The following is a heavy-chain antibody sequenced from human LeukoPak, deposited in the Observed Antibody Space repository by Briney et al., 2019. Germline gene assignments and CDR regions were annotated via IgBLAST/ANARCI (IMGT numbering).Heavy chain of an antibody. CDR1: GYTFTSYY. V-gene: IGHV1-46*01. CDR2: INPSGGST. D-gene: IGHD3-10*01. J-gene: IGHJ4*02. Sequence: ASVKVSCKASGYTFTSYYMHWVRQAPGQGLEWMGIINPSGGSTSYAQKFQGRVTMTGDTSTSTVYMELSSLRSEDTAVYYCARDGDGSGSYYLSFDYWDQGTLVTVSS. CDR3: ARDGDGSGSYYLSFDY.